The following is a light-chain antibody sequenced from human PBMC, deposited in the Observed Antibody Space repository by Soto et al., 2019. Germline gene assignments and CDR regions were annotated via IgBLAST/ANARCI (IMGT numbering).Light chain of an antibody. V-gene: IGKV1-39*01. CDR2: AAS. Sequence: DIQMTQAPSSLSASVGDSVTITCRASQIRISYLNWYQQKPETVNKLLIYAASSLQSGVQSRFSCSGSGTDFNLSISTLQPEGFATYYCHPSYSTPSTFGQVTKLQIK. CDR3: HPSYSTPST. J-gene: IGKJ2*01. CDR1: QIRISY.